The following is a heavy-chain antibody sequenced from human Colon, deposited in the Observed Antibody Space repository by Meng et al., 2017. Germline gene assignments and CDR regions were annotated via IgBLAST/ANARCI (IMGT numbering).Heavy chain of an antibody. CDR2: VYYSGST. CDR3: VKDISTNYDDSGSFDL. V-gene: IGHV4-39*07. CDR1: GGSIINSNYS. D-gene: IGHD3-22*01. J-gene: IGHJ3*01. Sequence: SETLSLTCSVSGGSIINSNYSWGWIRQPPGKGLEWIGSVYYSGSTYYNPALKNRVTISGDTSKSQFSLKLNSVSAADTAVYYCVKDISTNYDDSGSFDLWG.